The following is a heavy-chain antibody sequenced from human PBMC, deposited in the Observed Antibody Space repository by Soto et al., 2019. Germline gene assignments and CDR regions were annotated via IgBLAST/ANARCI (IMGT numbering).Heavy chain of an antibody. J-gene: IGHJ4*02. D-gene: IGHD1-1*01. CDR1: GFTFSNAW. Sequence: PRGSLRLSCAASGFTFSNAWLSCVRQSPGKWLEWVGRIKSKTDGGTTDYTAPVKGRFTISRDDSKNTLYLQMNSLKIEDTAVYYCTTGYKSTKNYGVQGTLVTVSS. CDR2: IKSKTDGGTT. V-gene: IGHV3-15*01. CDR3: TTGYKSTKNY.